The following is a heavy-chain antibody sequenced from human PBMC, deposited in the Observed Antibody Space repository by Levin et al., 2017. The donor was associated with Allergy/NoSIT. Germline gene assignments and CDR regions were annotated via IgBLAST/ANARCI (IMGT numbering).Heavy chain of an antibody. CDR3: ARGSIAARPTGGNYYYYGMDV. CDR1: GGTFSSYA. D-gene: IGHD6-6*01. Sequence: SVKVSCKASGGTFSSYAISWVRQAPGQGLEWMGGIIPIFGTANYAQKFQGRVTITADESTSTAYMELSSLRSEDTAVYYCARGSIAARPTGGNYYYYGMDVWGQGTTVTVSS. CDR2: IIPIFGTA. J-gene: IGHJ6*02. V-gene: IGHV1-69*13.